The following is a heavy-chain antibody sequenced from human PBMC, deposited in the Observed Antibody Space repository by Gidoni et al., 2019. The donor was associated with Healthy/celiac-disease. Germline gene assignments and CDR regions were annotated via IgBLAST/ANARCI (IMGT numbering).Heavy chain of an antibody. D-gene: IGHD2-15*01. J-gene: IGHJ5*02. CDR1: GFTFGDYA. CDR3: TRDCSGGSCYRRPRFDP. CDR2: IRSKAYGGTT. Sequence: EVQLVESGGGLVQPGRSLRLSCTASGFTFGDYAMSWFRQAPGKGLEWVGFIRSKAYGGTTEYAASVKGRFTISRDDSKSIAYLQMNSLKTEDTAVYYCTRDCSGGSCYRRPRFDPWGQGTLVTVSS. V-gene: IGHV3-49*03.